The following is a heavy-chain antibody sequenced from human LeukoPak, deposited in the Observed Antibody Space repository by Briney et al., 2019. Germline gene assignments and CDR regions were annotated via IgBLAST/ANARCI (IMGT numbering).Heavy chain of an antibody. Sequence: PGGSLRLSCAASGFTFSSYAMSWVRQAPGKGLEWVSAISSSGGSTYYADSVKGRFTISRDNSKNTLYLQMNSLRAEDTAVYYCAKDEDPYNVDTSFDYWGQGTLVIVSS. J-gene: IGHJ4*02. V-gene: IGHV3-23*01. CDR1: GFTFSSYA. D-gene: IGHD5-18*01. CDR3: AKDEDPYNVDTSFDY. CDR2: ISSSGGST.